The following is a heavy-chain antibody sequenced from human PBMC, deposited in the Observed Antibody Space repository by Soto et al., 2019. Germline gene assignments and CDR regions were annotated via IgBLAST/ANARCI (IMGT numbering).Heavy chain of an antibody. V-gene: IGHV2-5*02. Sequence: GPTLVNPPQTLTLTCTFSGFSLRDSLLSVGWVRQPPGMALEWLALIYWDDDTRYSPSLKNRLTVTKDYSRNQVVLTLTNVDPPDTGTYFCVHRGDYRDSSGFYHPHFDYWGQGTLVTVSS. CDR1: GFSLRDSLLS. J-gene: IGHJ4*02. D-gene: IGHD3-22*01. CDR2: IYWDDDT. CDR3: VHRGDYRDSSGFYHPHFDY.